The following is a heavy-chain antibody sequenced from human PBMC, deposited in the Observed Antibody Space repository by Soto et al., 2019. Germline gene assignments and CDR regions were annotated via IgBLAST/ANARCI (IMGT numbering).Heavy chain of an antibody. CDR1: GGSISSGGYS. CDR2: IYHSGST. V-gene: IGHV4-30-2*01. CDR3: ARGAGVRGVSHFDY. J-gene: IGHJ4*02. D-gene: IGHD3-10*01. Sequence: QLQLQESGSGLVKPSQTLSLTCAVSGGSISSGGYSWRWIRQPPGKGLEWIGYIYHSGSTYYNPSLKSRVTISVDRSKNQFSLKLSSVTAADTAVYYCARGAGVRGVSHFDYWGQGTLVTVSS.